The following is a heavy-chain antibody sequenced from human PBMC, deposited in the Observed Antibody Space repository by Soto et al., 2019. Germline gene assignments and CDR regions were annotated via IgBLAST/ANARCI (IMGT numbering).Heavy chain of an antibody. J-gene: IGHJ6*02. CDR2: INPKSGGT. D-gene: IGHD2-8*01. V-gene: IGHV1-2*04. Sequence: ASVKVSCKASGYSFTDYHIHWVRRAPGQGLEWLGRINPKSGGTSTAQKFQGWVTMTRDRSISTVYMELTRLRSDDTAVYFCARGHPTDCSNGVCSFFYNHEMDVWGQGTTVTVSS. CDR1: GYSFTDYH. CDR3: ARGHPTDCSNGVCSFFYNHEMDV.